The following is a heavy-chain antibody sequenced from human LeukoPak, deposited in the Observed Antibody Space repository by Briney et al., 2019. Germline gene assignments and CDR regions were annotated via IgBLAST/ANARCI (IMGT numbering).Heavy chain of an antibody. CDR2: ISGSGSST. CDR1: GFTFSSYA. V-gene: IGHV3-23*01. CDR3: AKVDGITIFEVFDY. D-gene: IGHD3-3*01. J-gene: IGHJ4*02. Sequence: GGSLRLSCAASGFTFSSYAMSWVRQAPGKGLEWLSSISGSGSSTYYADSVKGRFTISRDNSKNMLYLQMISLRADDTAVYFCAKVDGITIFEVFDYWGQGTPVTVSS.